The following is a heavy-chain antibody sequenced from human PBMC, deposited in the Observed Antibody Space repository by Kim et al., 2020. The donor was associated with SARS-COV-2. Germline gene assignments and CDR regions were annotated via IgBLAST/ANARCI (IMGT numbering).Heavy chain of an antibody. CDR1: GFTFSSHS. CDR2: ISHTDSRT. D-gene: IGHD3-3*01. CDR3: AKCTNFGGYYFYGMDV. V-gene: IGHV3-23*01. J-gene: IGHJ6*02. Sequence: GGSLRLSCAASGFTFSSHSMSWVRQAPGKGLEWVSGISHTDSRTYFADSVKGRFTISRDNSKNTLYLEINSLRAEDTAVYYCAKCTNFGGYYFYGMDVWGQGTTVTVSS.